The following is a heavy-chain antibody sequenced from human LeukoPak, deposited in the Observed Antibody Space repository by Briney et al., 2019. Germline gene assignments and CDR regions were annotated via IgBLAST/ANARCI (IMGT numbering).Heavy chain of an antibody. CDR3: AREDMTTVRGGIDY. D-gene: IGHD4-17*01. Sequence: SETLSLTCTVSGGSISSGSYYWSWIRQPAGKGLEWIGRIYTSGSTNYNPSLKNRVTISVDTSKNQFSLKLSSVTAADTAVYYCAREDMTTVRGGIDYWGQGTLVTVSS. J-gene: IGHJ4*02. V-gene: IGHV4-61*02. CDR1: GGSISSGSYY. CDR2: IYTSGST.